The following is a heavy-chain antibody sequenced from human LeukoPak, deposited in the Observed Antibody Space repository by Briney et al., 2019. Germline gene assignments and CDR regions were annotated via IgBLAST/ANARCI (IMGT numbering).Heavy chain of an antibody. V-gene: IGHV4-59*01. CDR3: ARRGYCSSTSCYKAFDI. Sequence: SETLSLTCTVSGGSISSYYWSWIRQPPGEGLEWIGYIYYSGSTNYNPSLKSRVTISVDTSKNQFALKLSSVTAADTAVYCCARRGYCSSTSCYKAFDIWGQGTMVTVSS. CDR1: GGSISSYY. D-gene: IGHD2-2*02. CDR2: IYYSGST. J-gene: IGHJ3*02.